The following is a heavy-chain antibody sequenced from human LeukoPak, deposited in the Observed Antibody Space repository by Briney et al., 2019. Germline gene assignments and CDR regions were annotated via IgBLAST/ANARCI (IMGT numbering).Heavy chain of an antibody. Sequence: GASVKVSCKASGYTFTSYDINWVRQATGQGLEWMGWMNPNSGNTGYAQKFQGRVTITTDESTSTAYMELSSLGSEDTAVYYCATPGREYCSGGSCYEYFQHWGQGTLVTVSS. CDR1: GYTFTSYD. D-gene: IGHD2-15*01. CDR3: ATPGREYCSGGSCYEYFQH. J-gene: IGHJ1*01. CDR2: MNPNSGNT. V-gene: IGHV1-8*01.